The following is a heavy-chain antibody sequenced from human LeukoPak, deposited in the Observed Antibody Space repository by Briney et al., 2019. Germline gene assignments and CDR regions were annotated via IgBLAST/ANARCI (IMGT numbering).Heavy chain of an antibody. Sequence: GGSLRLSCAASGFTFSSYSMNWVRQAPGKGLEWVSSISSSSSYIYYADSVKGRFTISRDNAKNSLYLQMNSLRAEGTAVYYCARRGMESRTGGVVPRFLEGSLGYWGQGTLVTVSS. CDR1: GFTFSSYS. CDR2: ISSSSSYI. CDR3: ARRGMESRTGGVVPRFLEGSLGY. D-gene: IGHD3-3*01. J-gene: IGHJ4*02. V-gene: IGHV3-21*01.